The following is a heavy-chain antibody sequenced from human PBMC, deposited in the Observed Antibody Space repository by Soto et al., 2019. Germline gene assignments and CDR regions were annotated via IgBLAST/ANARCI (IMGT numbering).Heavy chain of an antibody. Sequence: EVQLLESGGGLVQPGGSLRLSCAASGFSFNNYAMSWVRQAPGKGLEWVSAISGSGGSTYYADSVKGRFTISRDNSKNTLYLQMNSLRAEDTAVYYCAKAVAGYWYFHLWGRGTLVTVSS. CDR2: ISGSGGST. CDR3: AKAVAGYWYFHL. V-gene: IGHV3-23*01. D-gene: IGHD6-19*01. CDR1: GFSFNNYA. J-gene: IGHJ2*01.